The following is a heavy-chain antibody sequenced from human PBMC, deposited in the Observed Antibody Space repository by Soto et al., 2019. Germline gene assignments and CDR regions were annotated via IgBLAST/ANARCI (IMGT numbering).Heavy chain of an antibody. CDR3: SRHDCSGGSCYYYGMDV. D-gene: IGHD2-15*01. J-gene: IGHJ6*02. CDR1: GGSISSSGHY. CDR2: IHYSGDA. Sequence: SETLSLTCTVSGGSISSSGHYWGWVRQPPGKGLEWIGTIHYSGDAYYNPSLKSRVSISVDTSKSQFSLKLNSVTAADTALYYCSRHDCSGGSCYYYGMDVWGQGTTVTVSS. V-gene: IGHV4-39*01.